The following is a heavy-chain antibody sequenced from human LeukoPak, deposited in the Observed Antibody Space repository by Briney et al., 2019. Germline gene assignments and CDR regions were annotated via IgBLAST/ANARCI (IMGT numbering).Heavy chain of an antibody. J-gene: IGHJ4*02. CDR1: GGSISSYY. CDR2: ISWNSGSI. CDR3: AKDGEPSSGWIFDY. Sequence: LSLTCTVSGGSISSYYWSWIRQPAGKGLEWVSGISWNSGSIGYADSVKGRFTISRDNAKNSLYLQMNSLRAEDAALYYCAKDGEPSSGWIFDYWGQGTLVTVSS. V-gene: IGHV3-9*01. D-gene: IGHD6-19*01.